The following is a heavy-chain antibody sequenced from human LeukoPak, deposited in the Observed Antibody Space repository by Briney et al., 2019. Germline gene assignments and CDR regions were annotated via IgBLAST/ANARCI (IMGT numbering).Heavy chain of an antibody. V-gene: IGHV3-30*18. J-gene: IGHJ1*01. D-gene: IGHD2-8*01. Sequence: PGRSLTLSCAASGFTFSHFGMNWVRQAPGKGLEWVAVISYDAKSKYYADSVKGRFTISRDNSKNTLYLQINSLSGEDTAVYYCAKDASGVSGEYFQHWGQGTLVTVSS. CDR2: ISYDAKSK. CDR3: AKDASGVSGEYFQH. CDR1: GFTFSHFG.